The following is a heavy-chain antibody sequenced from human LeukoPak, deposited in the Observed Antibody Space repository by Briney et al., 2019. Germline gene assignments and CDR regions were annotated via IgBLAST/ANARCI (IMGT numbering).Heavy chain of an antibody. CDR2: IYYSGST. J-gene: IGHJ4*02. CDR1: GGSISSGDYY. V-gene: IGHV4-30-4*01. CDR3: ARGGLTMVRGVISFDY. D-gene: IGHD3-10*01. Sequence: TASETLSLTCTVSGGSISSGDYYWSWIRQPPGKGLEWIGYIYYSGSTYYNPSLKSRVTISVDTSKNQFSLKLSSVTAADTAVYYCARGGLTMVRGVISFDYWGQGTLVTVSS.